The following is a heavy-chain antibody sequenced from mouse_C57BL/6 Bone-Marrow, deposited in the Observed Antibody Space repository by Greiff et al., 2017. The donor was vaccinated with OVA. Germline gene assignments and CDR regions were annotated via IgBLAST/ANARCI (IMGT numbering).Heavy chain of an antibody. Sequence: VQLQQSGAELARPGASVKLSCKASGYTFTSYGISWVKQRTGQGLEWIGEIYPRSGNTYYNEKFKGKATLTADKSSSTAYMELRSLTSEDSAVYFCARYNDFYGSSHWYFDVWGTGTTVTVSS. CDR1: GYTFTSYG. J-gene: IGHJ1*03. CDR2: IYPRSGNT. D-gene: IGHD1-1*01. V-gene: IGHV1-81*01. CDR3: ARYNDFYGSSHWYFDV.